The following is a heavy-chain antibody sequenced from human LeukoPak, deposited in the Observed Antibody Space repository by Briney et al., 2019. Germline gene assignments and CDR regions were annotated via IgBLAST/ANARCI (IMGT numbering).Heavy chain of an antibody. CDR3: AIDCHYFCMDV. CDR2: VNPHNGAT. V-gene: IGHV1-2*02. Sequence: ASVKVPCKASGYTFNAYYVHWVRLAPGEGLEWMGWVNPHNGATSYSQKFQDRVTMTGDTSINTAYLELNRLGSDDSAIYYCAIDCHYFCMDVWGQGTTVTVSS. CDR1: GYTFNAYY. D-gene: IGHD2-21*02. J-gene: IGHJ6*02.